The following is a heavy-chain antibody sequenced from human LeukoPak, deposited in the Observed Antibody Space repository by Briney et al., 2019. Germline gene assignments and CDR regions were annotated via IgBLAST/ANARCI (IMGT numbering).Heavy chain of an antibody. J-gene: IGHJ5*02. V-gene: IGHV3-11*01. CDR2: ISSSGSTI. Sequence: GGSLRLSCAASGFTFSDYYMSWIRQAPGKGLEWVSYISSSGSTIYYADSVKGRFTISRDNAKNSLYLQMNGLRAEDTAVYYCAREVRHRNQYDFWSGYYRGGENWFDPWGQGTLVTVSS. CDR3: AREVRHRNQYDFWSGYYRGGENWFDP. CDR1: GFTFSDYY. D-gene: IGHD3-3*01.